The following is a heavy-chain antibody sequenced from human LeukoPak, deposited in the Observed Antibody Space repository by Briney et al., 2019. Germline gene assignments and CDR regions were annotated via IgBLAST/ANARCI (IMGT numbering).Heavy chain of an antibody. CDR1: GFTFSSYE. Sequence: GWSLRLSCAASGFTFSSYEMNWVRQAPGKGLAGVSYISSSGSTIYYADSVKGRFTISRDNAKNSLYLQMNSLRAEDTAVYYCARDGGQWLAYFDYWGQGTLVTVSS. CDR3: ARDGGQWLAYFDY. D-gene: IGHD6-19*01. CDR2: ISSSGSTI. V-gene: IGHV3-48*03. J-gene: IGHJ4*02.